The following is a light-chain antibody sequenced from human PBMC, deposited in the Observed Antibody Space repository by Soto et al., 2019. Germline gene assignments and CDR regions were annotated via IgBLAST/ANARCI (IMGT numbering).Light chain of an antibody. V-gene: IGKV1-5*03. Sequence: DIQMTQSPSTLSASVGDRVTITCRASQSISTWLAWYQQKPGKAPNLLIYRASSLESGVPSSFSGSGSGTEFTLTISSLQPDDFGTYYCQQYNTYPYTFGQGTKLEIK. J-gene: IGKJ2*01. CDR3: QQYNTYPYT. CDR1: QSISTW. CDR2: RAS.